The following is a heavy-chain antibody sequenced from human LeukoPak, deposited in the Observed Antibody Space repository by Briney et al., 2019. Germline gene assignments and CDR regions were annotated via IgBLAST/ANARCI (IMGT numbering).Heavy chain of an antibody. CDR3: ARDQTTVTGTPYYYMDV. V-gene: IGHV3-21*01. CDR1: GFTFSSYS. J-gene: IGHJ6*03. Sequence: PGGSLRLSCAASGFTFSSYSMNCVRQAPGKGLEWVSSISSSSSYIYYADSVKGRFTISRDNAKNSLYLQMNSLRAEDTAVYYCARDQTTVTGTPYYYMDVWGKGTAVTVSS. D-gene: IGHD4-11*01. CDR2: ISSSSSYI.